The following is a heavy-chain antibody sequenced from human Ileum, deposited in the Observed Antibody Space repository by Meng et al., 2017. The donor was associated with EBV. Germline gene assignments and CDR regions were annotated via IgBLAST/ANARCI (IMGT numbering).Heavy chain of an antibody. CDR3: ATSRIAKFDR. V-gene: IGHV6-1*01. CDR2: TYRRSRWYY. Sequence: QVQLQEPGPGLVPPSQSLLLSCVISGDSVSSDKTAWNWIRQSPSRGLEWLGRTYRRSRWYYDYALSVKSRINISPDTSKNQVSLQLNSVTDEDTGIYYCATSRIAKFDRWGQGTLVTVSS. CDR1: GDSVSSDKTA. J-gene: IGHJ5*02.